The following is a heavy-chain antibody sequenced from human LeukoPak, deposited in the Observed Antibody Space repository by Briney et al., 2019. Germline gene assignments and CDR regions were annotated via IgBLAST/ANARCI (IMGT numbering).Heavy chain of an antibody. D-gene: IGHD3-22*01. J-gene: IGHJ4*02. V-gene: IGHV3-23*01. CDR3: ARDEGTQYYYDSSGYFGY. CDR1: GFTFSSYA. Sequence: GGSLRLSCAASGFTFSSYAMSWVRQAPGKGLEWVSAISGSGGSTYYADSVKGRFTISRDNAKNSLYLQMNSLRAEDTAVYYCARDEGTQYYYDSSGYFGYWGQGTLVTVSS. CDR2: ISGSGGST.